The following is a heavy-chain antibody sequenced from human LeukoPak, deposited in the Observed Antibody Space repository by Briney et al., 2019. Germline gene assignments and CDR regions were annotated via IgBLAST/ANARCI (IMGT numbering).Heavy chain of an antibody. Sequence: SETLSLTCTVSGGSINSYYWSWTRQSPGKGLEWIGYIHYSGSTNYNPSLKSRVTISVDTSKNQFSLKLSSVTAADTAVYYCARGSSLIDYWGQGTLVTVSS. CDR2: IHYSGST. J-gene: IGHJ4*02. CDR3: ARGSSLIDY. D-gene: IGHD6-13*01. CDR1: GGSINSYY. V-gene: IGHV4-59*01.